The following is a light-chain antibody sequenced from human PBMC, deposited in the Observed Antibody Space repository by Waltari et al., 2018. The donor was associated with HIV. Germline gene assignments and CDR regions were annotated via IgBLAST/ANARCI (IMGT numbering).Light chain of an antibody. CDR2: GVT. CDR3: NSYSSDDTVV. V-gene: IGLV2-14*01. J-gene: IGLJ2*01. CDR1: NRTIGFFNL. Sequence: QSALTQPASVSGSPGQSLTITCTGTNRTIGFFNLVSWYQQYPGKAPQLIIYGVTSRPPGVSNRCSGSKSGNTASLTISGLQTDDEAEYYCNSYSSDDTVVFGGGTKLTVL.